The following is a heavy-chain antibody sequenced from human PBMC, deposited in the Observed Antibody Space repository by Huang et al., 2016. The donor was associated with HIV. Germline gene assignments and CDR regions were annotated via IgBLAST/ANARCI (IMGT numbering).Heavy chain of an antibody. Sequence: QVQLVQSGAEVKKPGASVKVSCKASGYICTKYGVNWVGKGPVEGVEWMGWSSAYNGNTNYAQKVKGRVTLTTDTSTTTAYMELRNLRPDDTAVYYCGRDEWYPLQNWFDAWGQGTLLTVSP. V-gene: IGHV1-18*01. D-gene: IGHD3-3*01. CDR3: GRDEWYPLQNWFDA. CDR2: SSAYNGNT. J-gene: IGHJ5*02. CDR1: GYICTKYG.